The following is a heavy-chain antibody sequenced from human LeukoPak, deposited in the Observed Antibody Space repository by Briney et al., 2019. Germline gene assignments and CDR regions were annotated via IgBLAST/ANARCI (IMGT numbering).Heavy chain of an antibody. Sequence: PSETLSLTCTVFGGSISGFYWSWLRQPPGKGLEWIAYISDTGTTNYNPSLKSRVTISVDTSKNQFSLKLSSVTAADTAVYYCARGAGWYQFWGQGTLVTVSS. CDR3: ARGAGWYQF. D-gene: IGHD6-19*01. CDR2: ISDTGTT. V-gene: IGHV4-59*01. CDR1: GGSISGFY. J-gene: IGHJ4*02.